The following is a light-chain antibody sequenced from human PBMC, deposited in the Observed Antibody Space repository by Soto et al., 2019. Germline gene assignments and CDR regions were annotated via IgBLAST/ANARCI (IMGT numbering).Light chain of an antibody. CDR1: QSVSYN. CDR3: QQYNNWPQT. J-gene: IGKJ1*01. V-gene: IGKV3-15*01. CDR2: GPS. Sequence: EKGVTQSPATLSVSPGERVTLSCRASQSVSYNLAWYQQKPGQAPRLLIYGPSTRATGIPARFSGSGSGTEFTLTISSLQSEDFAEYHCQQYNNWPQTFGQGTKVDIK.